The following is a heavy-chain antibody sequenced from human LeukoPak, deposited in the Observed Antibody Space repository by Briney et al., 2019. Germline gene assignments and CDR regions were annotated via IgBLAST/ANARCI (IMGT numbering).Heavy chain of an antibody. D-gene: IGHD3-10*01. CDR2: IIPIFGTA. CDR1: GGTFISYA. Sequence: GASVKVSCKASGGTFISYAISWVRQAPGQGLEWMGRIIPIFGTANYAQKFQGRATITTDESTSTAYMELSSLRSEDTAVYYCARDGELLWSLDYGGQGTLVTVS. V-gene: IGHV1-69*05. CDR3: ARDGELLWSLDY. J-gene: IGHJ4*02.